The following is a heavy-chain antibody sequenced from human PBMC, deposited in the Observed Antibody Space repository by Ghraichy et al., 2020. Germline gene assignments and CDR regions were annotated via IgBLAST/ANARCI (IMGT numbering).Heavy chain of an antibody. CDR1: GFTFSSYA. V-gene: IGHV3-33*01. Sequence: GGSLRLSCAASGFTFSSYAMHWVRQAPGKGLEWVAVIWYEGRNEYYADSVKGRFTISRDNSKNTLYLQMNSLRAEDTAVYYCARDKIEVYPTHLFYHGMDVWGQGTTVTVSS. J-gene: IGHJ6*02. CDR3: ARDKIEVYPTHLFYHGMDV. CDR2: IWYEGRNE. D-gene: IGHD3-22*01.